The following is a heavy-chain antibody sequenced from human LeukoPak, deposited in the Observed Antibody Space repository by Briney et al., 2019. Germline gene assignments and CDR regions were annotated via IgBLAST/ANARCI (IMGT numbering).Heavy chain of an antibody. CDR3: ARDGSGRVPEMSAPDY. D-gene: IGHD3-10*01. Sequence: GGSLRLPCAASGLTFSAYSMNWVRQAPGKGLEWISYISSSSSTIYYAESVKGRFTISRDNAQNSLYLQMNSLRAEDTAVYCARDGSGRVPEMSAPDYWGQGTLVTVSS. CDR2: ISSSSSTI. V-gene: IGHV3-48*01. J-gene: IGHJ4*02. CDR1: GLTFSAYS.